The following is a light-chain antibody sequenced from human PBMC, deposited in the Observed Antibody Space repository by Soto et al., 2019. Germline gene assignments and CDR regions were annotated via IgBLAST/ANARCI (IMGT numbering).Light chain of an antibody. CDR3: QQYHSYVA. CDR1: QTIYSW. CDR2: KTS. V-gene: IGKV1-5*03. Sequence: DIQMTQSPSTLSASVGDRVTITCRASQTIYSWLAWYQQKPGKVPQLLLYKTSTLQTGVPPRFSGSGSGTEFTLTISSLQPDEFATYYCQQYHSYVAFGGGTKVEMK. J-gene: IGKJ4*01.